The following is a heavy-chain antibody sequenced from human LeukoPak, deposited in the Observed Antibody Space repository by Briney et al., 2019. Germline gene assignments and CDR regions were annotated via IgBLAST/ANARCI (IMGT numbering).Heavy chain of an antibody. J-gene: IGHJ4*02. Sequence: ETLSLTCTVSGGSISRDYWSWIRQPPGKGLEYVSGINSNGSNTNYADSVEGRFTISRDNSKNTLYLLMGSLRPEDMALYYCARVSGYSYGQWGQGTLVTVSS. CDR1: GGSISRDY. CDR3: ARVSGYSYGQ. CDR2: INSNGSNT. V-gene: IGHV3-64*02. D-gene: IGHD5-18*01.